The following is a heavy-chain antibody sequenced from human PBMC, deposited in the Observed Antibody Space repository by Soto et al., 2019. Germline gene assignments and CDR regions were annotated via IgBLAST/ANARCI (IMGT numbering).Heavy chain of an antibody. Sequence: SVKVSCKASGGTFSSYAISWVRRAPGQGLEWMGGIIPIFGTANYAQKFQGRVTITADESTSTAYMELSSLRSEDTAVYYCARDQGYFRGYNWNRDAFDIWGQGTMVTVS. D-gene: IGHD1-20*01. J-gene: IGHJ3*02. CDR3: ARDQGYFRGYNWNRDAFDI. V-gene: IGHV1-69*13. CDR1: GGTFSSYA. CDR2: IIPIFGTA.